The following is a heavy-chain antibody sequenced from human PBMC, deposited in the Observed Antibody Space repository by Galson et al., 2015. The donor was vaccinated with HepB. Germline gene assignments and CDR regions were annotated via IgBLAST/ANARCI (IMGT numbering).Heavy chain of an antibody. CDR3: ARGGWYSSSWSEGNWFDP. V-gene: IGHV3-30-3*01. J-gene: IGHJ5*02. Sequence: SLRLSCAASGFTFSSYAMHWVRQAPGKGLEWVAVISYDGSNKYYADAVKGRFTISRDNSKNTLYLQMNSLRAEDTAVYYCARGGWYSSSWSEGNWFDPWGQGTLVTVSS. CDR1: GFTFSSYA. CDR2: ISYDGSNK. D-gene: IGHD6-13*01.